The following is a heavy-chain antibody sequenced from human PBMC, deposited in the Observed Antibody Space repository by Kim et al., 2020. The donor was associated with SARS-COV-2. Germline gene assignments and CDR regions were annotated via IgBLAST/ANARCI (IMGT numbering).Heavy chain of an antibody. CDR1: GFTFSSNG. CDR3: ARDFGTTDTLRGGTDV. Sequence: GGSLRLSCAASGFTFSSNGMHWVRQAPGKGLEWVAIIWYDGSNKYHADSVKGRFTISRDNSKNTLYLQMNSLRVEDTAVYYCARDFGTTDTLRGGTDVWGQGTTVIVSS. CDR2: IWYDGSNK. D-gene: IGHD1-1*01. J-gene: IGHJ6*02. V-gene: IGHV3-33*08.